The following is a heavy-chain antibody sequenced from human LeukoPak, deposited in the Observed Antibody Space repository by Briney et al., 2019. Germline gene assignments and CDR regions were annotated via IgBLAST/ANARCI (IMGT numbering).Heavy chain of an antibody. CDR2: IYYSGST. CDR1: GGSFSSGSYY. CDR3: ARDRMDTAMVYFDY. D-gene: IGHD5-18*01. Sequence: SETLSLTCTVSGGSFSSGSYYWSWIRQPPGTGLEWIGYIYYSGSTNYNPSLKSRVTISVDTSKNQFSLKLSSVTAADTAVYYCARDRMDTAMVYFDYWGQGTLVTVSS. V-gene: IGHV4-61*01. J-gene: IGHJ4*02.